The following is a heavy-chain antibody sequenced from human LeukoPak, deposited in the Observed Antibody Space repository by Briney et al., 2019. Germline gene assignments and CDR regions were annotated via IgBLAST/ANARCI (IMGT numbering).Heavy chain of an antibody. J-gene: IGHJ3*02. Sequence: GGFLRLSCAASGFTFSTYAMSWVRQAPGKGLEWVSTISGSGGSTYYADSVKGRFTISRDNSKNTLYLQMSSLRAEDTAVYYCAKDLLAVAPRAFDIWGQGTMVTVSS. CDR1: GFTFSTYA. V-gene: IGHV3-23*01. CDR2: ISGSGGST. D-gene: IGHD6-19*01. CDR3: AKDLLAVAPRAFDI.